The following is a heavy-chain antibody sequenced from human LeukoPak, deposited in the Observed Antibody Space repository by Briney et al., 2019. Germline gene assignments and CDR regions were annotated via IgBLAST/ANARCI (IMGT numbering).Heavy chain of an antibody. Sequence: ASLKVSCKASGYMFTSYNMQWVRQAPGQGLEWMGMVSSSGANTKYAQKFQGRVTMTRDTSISTAYMELSRLRSDDTAVYYCARNKLVGATHTYDAFDIWGQGTMVTVSS. CDR1: GYMFTSYN. D-gene: IGHD1-26*01. V-gene: IGHV1-46*01. J-gene: IGHJ3*02. CDR2: VSSSGANT. CDR3: ARNKLVGATHTYDAFDI.